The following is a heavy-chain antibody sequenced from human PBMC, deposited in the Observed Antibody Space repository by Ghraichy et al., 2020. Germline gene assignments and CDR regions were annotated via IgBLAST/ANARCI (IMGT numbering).Heavy chain of an antibody. CDR2: IDWNSGSI. D-gene: IGHD2-21*01. CDR1: GFTFDDFA. Sequence: GGSLRLSCVASGFTFDDFAMHWVRQRPGQALEWVSRIDWNSGSIHYADSVRGRFTISRDNAKNSLYLQMDSLRGEDTAFYYCTTDHLPSSVMNLFDYWGQGALVTVSS. CDR3: TTDHLPSSVMNLFDY. V-gene: IGHV3-9*01. J-gene: IGHJ4*02.